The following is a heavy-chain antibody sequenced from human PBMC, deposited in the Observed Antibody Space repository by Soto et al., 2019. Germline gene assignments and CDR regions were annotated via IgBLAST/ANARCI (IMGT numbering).Heavy chain of an antibody. D-gene: IGHD4-17*01. J-gene: IGHJ6*02. CDR1: GGTFSSYA. V-gene: IGHV1-69*13. CDR2: IIPIFGTA. Sequence: GASVKVSCKASGGTFSSYAISWVRQAPGQGLEWMGGIIPIFGTANYAQKFQGRVTITADESTSTAYMELSSLRSEDTAVYYCARVTVNHYYYYYGMDVWGQGTTVTVSS. CDR3: ARVTVNHYYYYYGMDV.